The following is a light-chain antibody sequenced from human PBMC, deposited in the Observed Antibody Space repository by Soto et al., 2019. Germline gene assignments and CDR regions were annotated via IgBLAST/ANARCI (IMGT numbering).Light chain of an antibody. V-gene: IGKV3-15*01. CDR1: QSVSSN. J-gene: IGKJ1*01. CDR3: QQYNNWPRT. Sequence: EIVMTQSPATLSVSPGERATLSCRASQSVSSNLAWYQQKFGQAPRLLIYGASTRATGIPARFSGSGSGTEFTLTISSLQSEDFAVYYCQQYNNWPRTFGQGTKVDI. CDR2: GAS.